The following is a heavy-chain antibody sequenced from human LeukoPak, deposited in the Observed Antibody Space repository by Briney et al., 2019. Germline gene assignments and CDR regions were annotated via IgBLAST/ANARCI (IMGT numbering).Heavy chain of an antibody. V-gene: IGHV4-59*01. CDR2: IYYSGST. D-gene: IGHD3-3*01. Sequence: PSETLSLTCTVSGGSISSYYWSWIRQPPGKGLEWIGYIYYSGSTNYNPSLKSRVTISVDTSKSQFSLKLSSVTAADTAVYYCARAKRTIFGVVMPYNWFDPWGQGTLVTVSS. CDR1: GGSISSYY. J-gene: IGHJ5*02. CDR3: ARAKRTIFGVVMPYNWFDP.